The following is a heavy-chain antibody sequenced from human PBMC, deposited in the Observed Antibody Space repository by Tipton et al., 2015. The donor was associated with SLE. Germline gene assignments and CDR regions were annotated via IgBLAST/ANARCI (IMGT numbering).Heavy chain of an antibody. CDR2: IWYDGSNK. D-gene: IGHD6-13*01. V-gene: IGHV3-33*08. CDR1: GFTFSSYA. Sequence: SLRLSCAASGFTFSSYAMSWVRQAPGKGLEWVAVIWYDGSNKYYADSVKGRFTISRDNSKNTLYLQMNSLRAADTAVYYCARYLIAAAGSGFDYWGQGTLVTVSS. CDR3: ARYLIAAAGSGFDY. J-gene: IGHJ4*02.